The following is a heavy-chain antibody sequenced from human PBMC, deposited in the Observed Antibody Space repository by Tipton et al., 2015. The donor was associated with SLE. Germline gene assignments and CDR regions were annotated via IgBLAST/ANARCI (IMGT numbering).Heavy chain of an antibody. CDR2: INHSGST. J-gene: IGHJ4*01. CDR1: GESFSGYY. CDR3: AKWGGLKYDFWSGSDY. V-gene: IGHV4-34*01. Sequence: GLVKPSETLSHTCAVYGESFSGYYWSWIRQPPGKGLEWIGEINHSGSTNYNPSLKSRVTISVDTSKKQFSLKLRSVTAADTAVYYCAKWGGLKYDFWSGSDYWGHGTLVTVSS. D-gene: IGHD3-3*01.